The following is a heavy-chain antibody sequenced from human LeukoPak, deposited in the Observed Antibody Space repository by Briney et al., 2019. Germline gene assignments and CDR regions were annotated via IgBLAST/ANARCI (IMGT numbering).Heavy chain of an antibody. CDR1: GFTFSSYG. J-gene: IGHJ4*02. CDR3: ARSFQPGTRHFFDF. V-gene: IGHV3-33*01. CDR2: IWYDGSNK. Sequence: PGRSLRLSCAASGFTFSSYGMHWVRQAPGKGLEWVAVIWYDGSNKYYADSVKGRFTISRDNSKNTLYLQMNSLRAEDTAVYYCARSFQPGTRHFFDFWGQGTLVTVSS. D-gene: IGHD1-1*01.